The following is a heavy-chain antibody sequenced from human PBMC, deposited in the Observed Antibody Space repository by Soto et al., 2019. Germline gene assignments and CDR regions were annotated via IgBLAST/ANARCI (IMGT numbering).Heavy chain of an antibody. V-gene: IGHV4-34*01. CDR3: ARSRKGVVPAAMGFNWFDP. CDR1: GGSFSGYY. D-gene: IGHD2-2*01. CDR2: INHSGST. Sequence: PSETLSLTCAVYGGSFSGYYWSWIRQPPGKGLEWIGEINHSGSTNYNPSLKSRVTISVDTSKNQFSLKLSSVTAADTAVYYCARSRKGVVPAAMGFNWFDPWGQGTLVTVSS. J-gene: IGHJ5*02.